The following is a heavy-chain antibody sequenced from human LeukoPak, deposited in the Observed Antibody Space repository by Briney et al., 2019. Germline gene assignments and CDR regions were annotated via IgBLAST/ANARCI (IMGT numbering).Heavy chain of an antibody. Sequence: SETLSLTCTVSGGYTGSHYWSWIRQPAGKGLEWIGRISPSGTTHYNPSLGSRVTMSVDTSKNYFSLRLSSVTAADTAVYYCARDFYASGFYFWFDPWGQEILVTVSS. D-gene: IGHD2/OR15-2a*01. J-gene: IGHJ5*02. CDR2: ISPSGTT. V-gene: IGHV4-4*07. CDR3: ARDFYASGFYFWFDP. CDR1: GGYTGSHY.